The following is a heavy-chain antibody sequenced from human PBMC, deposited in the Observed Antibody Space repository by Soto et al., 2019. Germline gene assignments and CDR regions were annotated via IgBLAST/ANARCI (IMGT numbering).Heavy chain of an antibody. CDR1: GGSFSSYA. Sequence: QVQLVQSGDEVKKPGSSVKVSCKASGGSFSSYAFSWVRQAPGQGLEWMGGIIPSFGTPNYAQRFQGRVTISADESTTTVSMDLRRLRSEDTAVYYCARGSRSTVGPTGWFDPWGQGTLVTVSS. D-gene: IGHD1-26*01. J-gene: IGHJ5*02. CDR3: ARGSRSTVGPTGWFDP. V-gene: IGHV1-69*01. CDR2: IIPSFGTP.